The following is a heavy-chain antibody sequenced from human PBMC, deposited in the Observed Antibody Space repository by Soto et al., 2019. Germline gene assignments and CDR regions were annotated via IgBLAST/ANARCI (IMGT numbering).Heavy chain of an antibody. CDR1: GGSSSSTTYY. D-gene: IGHD3-22*01. Sequence: SETLSLTCTVSGGSSSSTTYYWGWIRQSPGKGLEWIGEINHSGSTNYNPSLKSRVTISVDTSKNQFSLKLSSVTAADTAVYYCARGRGITMIAYGMDVWGQGTTVTVSS. V-gene: IGHV4-39*07. J-gene: IGHJ6*02. CDR3: ARGRGITMIAYGMDV. CDR2: INHSGST.